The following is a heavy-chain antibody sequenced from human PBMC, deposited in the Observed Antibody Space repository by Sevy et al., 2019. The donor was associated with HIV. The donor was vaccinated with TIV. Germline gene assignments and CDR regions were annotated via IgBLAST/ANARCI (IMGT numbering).Heavy chain of an antibody. D-gene: IGHD2-8*01. CDR2: LSFGCGEI. J-gene: IGHJ4*02. Sequence: GGSLRLSCAASGFTFSKYSMSWVRHPPGKGLEWVSTLSFGCGEINYADSVKGRFTISRDNAKSAVYRQRNNLRAEDTAVYYCAREGCTKPHDYWGQGTLVTVSS. CDR1: GFTFSKYS. V-gene: IGHV3-23*01. CDR3: AREGCTKPHDY.